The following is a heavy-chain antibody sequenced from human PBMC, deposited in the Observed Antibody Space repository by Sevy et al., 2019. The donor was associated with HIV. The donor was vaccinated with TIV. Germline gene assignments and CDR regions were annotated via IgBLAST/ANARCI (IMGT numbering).Heavy chain of an antibody. J-gene: IGHJ4*02. CDR2: INTSGST. CDR1: GDSFSSYF. CDR3: ARSNWVTATNGFSKSYYFDY. Sequence: SETLSLTCTVSGDSFSSYFWAWIRQPAGKGLEWIGRINTSGSTNYNPSLKSRVTMSVYTSKSQFSLKVTSLTAADTAISFCARSNWVTATNGFSKSYYFDYWGQGSLVTVSS. D-gene: IGHD7-27*01. V-gene: IGHV4-4*07.